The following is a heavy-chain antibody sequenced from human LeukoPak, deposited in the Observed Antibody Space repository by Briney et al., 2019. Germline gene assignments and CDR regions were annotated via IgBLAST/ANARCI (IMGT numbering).Heavy chain of an antibody. CDR1: GGTFSSYA. J-gene: IGHJ6*02. Sequence: EASVKVSCKASGGTFSSYAISWVRPAPGQGLEWMGGIIPIFGTANYAQKFQGRVTITADKSTSTAYMELSSLRSEDTAVYYCAREPKLGNYYYYGMDVWGQGTTVTVSS. CDR3: AREPKLGNYYYYGMDV. CDR2: IIPIFGTA. V-gene: IGHV1-69*06. D-gene: IGHD6-6*01.